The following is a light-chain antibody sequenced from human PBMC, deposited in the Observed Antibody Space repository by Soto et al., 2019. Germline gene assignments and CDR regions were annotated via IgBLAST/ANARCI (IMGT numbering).Light chain of an antibody. CDR1: DNIVHW. CDR2: KAA. J-gene: IGKJ1*01. Sequence: DIQMTQSPSTLSASVGDRVAITCRASDNIVHWVAWYQQKPGKAPKLLIYKAANLAAEVPSRFAGSGSGTDFTLTITRLQPDDFATYYCQHYNSFSRTFGKGTKVEV. CDR3: QHYNSFSRT. V-gene: IGKV1-5*03.